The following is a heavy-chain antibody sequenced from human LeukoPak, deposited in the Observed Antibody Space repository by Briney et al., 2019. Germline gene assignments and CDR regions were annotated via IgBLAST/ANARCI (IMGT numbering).Heavy chain of an antibody. Sequence: GGSLRLSCAASGFTFSSAWMTWVRQAPGKGLEYVARIKSKVDGETTDYIAPVKGRFIISRDDSKNTLYLQMNSLRTEDTAVYYCSRRFWTGYYDSWGQGTLVTVSP. CDR1: GFTFSSAW. CDR2: IKSKVDGETT. V-gene: IGHV3-15*01. J-gene: IGHJ4*02. D-gene: IGHD3/OR15-3a*01. CDR3: SRRFWTGYYDS.